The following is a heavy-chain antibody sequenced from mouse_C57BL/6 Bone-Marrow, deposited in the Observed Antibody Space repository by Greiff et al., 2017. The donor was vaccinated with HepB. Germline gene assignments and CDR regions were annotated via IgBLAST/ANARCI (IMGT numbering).Heavy chain of an antibody. D-gene: IGHD1-1*01. CDR3: ARGLYYGSSPYAMDY. Sequence: EVQLKESGGGLVKPGGSLKLSCAASGFTFSDYGMHWVRQAPEKGLEWVAYISSGSSTIYYADTVKGRFTISRDNAKNTLFLQMTSLRSEDTAMYYCARGLYYGSSPYAMDYWGQGTSVTVSS. CDR2: ISSGSSTI. J-gene: IGHJ4*01. CDR1: GFTFSDYG. V-gene: IGHV5-17*01.